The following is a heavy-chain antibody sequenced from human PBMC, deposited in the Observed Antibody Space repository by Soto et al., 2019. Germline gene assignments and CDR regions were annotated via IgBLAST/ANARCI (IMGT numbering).Heavy chain of an antibody. CDR3: ATNEWELVAELGY. CDR1: GFTFSSYG. CDR2: ISYDGSNK. D-gene: IGHD1-26*01. Sequence: QVQLVESGGGVVQPGRSLRLSCAASGFTFSSYGMHWVRQAPGKGLEWVAVISYDGSNKYYADSVKGRFTISRDNSKNTLYLQMNSLRAEDTAVYYCATNEWELVAELGYWGQGTLVTVSS. V-gene: IGHV3-30*03. J-gene: IGHJ4*02.